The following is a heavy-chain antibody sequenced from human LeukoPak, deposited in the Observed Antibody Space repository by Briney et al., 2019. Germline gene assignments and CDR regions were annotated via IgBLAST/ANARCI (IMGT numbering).Heavy chain of an antibody. CDR2: ISYDGSNK. V-gene: IGHV3-30-3*01. J-gene: IGHJ4*02. Sequence: GGSLRLSCAASGFTFSSYAMSWVRQAPGKGLEWVAVISYDGSNKYYADSVKGRFTISRDNSKNTLYLQMNSLRAEDTAVYYCARVRGGGLVGATVFDCWGQGTLVTVSS. CDR1: GFTFSSYA. CDR3: ARVRGGGLVGATVFDC. D-gene: IGHD1-26*01.